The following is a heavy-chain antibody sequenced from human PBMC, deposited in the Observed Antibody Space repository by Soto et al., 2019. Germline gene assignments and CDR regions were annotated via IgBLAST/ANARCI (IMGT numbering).Heavy chain of an antibody. J-gene: IGHJ3*01. D-gene: IGHD2-8*02. V-gene: IGHV3-23*01. Sequence: EVQMLASGGGLAQPGGSLRLSCAASGFPCGSYDMTWDRQAPGKGLEWVSTILVDGRTFYVDSVKGRFTISRDNSRNTVYLQMNSLTAGDTALYYCAKATATGGGAFDFCGQGTMVTVSS. CDR3: AKATATGGGAFDF. CDR1: GFPCGSYD. CDR2: ILVDGRT.